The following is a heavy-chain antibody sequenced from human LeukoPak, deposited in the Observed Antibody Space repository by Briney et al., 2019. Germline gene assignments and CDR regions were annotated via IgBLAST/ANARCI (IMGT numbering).Heavy chain of an antibody. J-gene: IGHJ5*02. V-gene: IGHV3-30-3*01. Sequence: PGGSLRLSCAASGFTFSSYAMHWVRQAPGKGLEWVAVISYDGSNKYYADSVKGRFTISRDNSKNTLYLQMNSLRAEDTAVYYCAREVGEPLSVYNWFDPWGQGTLVTVSS. D-gene: IGHD1-14*01. CDR1: GFTFSSYA. CDR3: AREVGEPLSVYNWFDP. CDR2: ISYDGSNK.